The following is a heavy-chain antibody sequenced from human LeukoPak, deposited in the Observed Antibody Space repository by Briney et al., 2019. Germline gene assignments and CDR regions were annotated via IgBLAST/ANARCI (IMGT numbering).Heavy chain of an antibody. J-gene: IGHJ4*02. CDR2: ISGGGGST. D-gene: IGHD1-26*01. CDR3: AKGGKWDVTPFDY. V-gene: IGHV3-23*01. CDR1: GFTFTSYS. Sequence: GGSLRLSCAASGFTFTSYSMNWVRQAPGKGLEWVSTISGGGGSTYYADSVKGRFTISRDNSKNTLYLQVNSMRAEDTAVYYCAKGGKWDVTPFDYWGRGTLVTVSS.